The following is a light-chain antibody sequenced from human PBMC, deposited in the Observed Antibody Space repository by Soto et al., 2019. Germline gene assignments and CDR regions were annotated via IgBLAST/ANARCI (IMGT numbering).Light chain of an antibody. J-gene: IGKJ1*01. CDR2: DAS. CDR1: QSVSSY. CDR3: QQRSNWPPT. Sequence: EIVLKQSPATLSLSPGERATLSCRASQSVSSYLAWYQQKPGQAPRLLIYDASTRATGIPARFRGSGSGTDFPLTITSLEPEGFADYYCQQRSNWPPTFGQGTKVEIK. V-gene: IGKV3-11*01.